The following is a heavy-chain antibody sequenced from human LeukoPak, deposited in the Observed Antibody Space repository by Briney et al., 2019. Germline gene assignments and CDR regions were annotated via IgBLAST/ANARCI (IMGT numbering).Heavy chain of an antibody. CDR2: IRYDGSNK. J-gene: IGHJ4*02. D-gene: IGHD3-22*01. CDR1: GFTFSSYG. V-gene: IGHV3-30*02. CDR3: AKDLFPYDSSGYPVVFDY. Sequence: GGSLRLSCAASGFTFSSYGMHWVRQAPGKGLEWVAFIRYDGSNKYYADSVKGRFTISRDNSKNTLYLQMNSLRAEDTAVYYCAKDLFPYDSSGYPVVFDYWGQGTLVTVSS.